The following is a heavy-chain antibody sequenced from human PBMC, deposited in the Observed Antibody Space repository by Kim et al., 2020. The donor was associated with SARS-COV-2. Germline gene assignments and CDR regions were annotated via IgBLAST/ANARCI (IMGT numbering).Heavy chain of an antibody. CDR3: AIGGYDILTVYQTKVRWVAP. CDR1: GYSFTSYW. V-gene: IGHV5-51*01. J-gene: IGHJ5*02. CDR2: IYPGDSDT. Sequence: GESLKISCKGSGYSFTSYWIGWVRQMPGKGLEWMGIIYPGDSDTRYSPSFQGQVTISADKSISTAYLQWSSLKASDTAMYYCAIGGYDILTVYQTKVRWVAPWGKGTLVTVPS. D-gene: IGHD3-9*01.